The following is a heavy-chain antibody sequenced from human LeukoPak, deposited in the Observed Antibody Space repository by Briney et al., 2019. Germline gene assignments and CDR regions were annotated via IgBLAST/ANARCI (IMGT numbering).Heavy chain of an antibody. Sequence: GASVKVSCKASGGTFSSYAISWVRQAPGQGLEWMGGIIPIFGTANYAQKFQGRVTITADKSTSTAYMELSSLRSEDTAVYYCARAAVPTGDYYYYMDVWGKGTTVTVSS. CDR3: ARAAVPTGDYYYYMDV. V-gene: IGHV1-69*06. D-gene: IGHD3-10*01. J-gene: IGHJ6*03. CDR2: IIPIFGTA. CDR1: GGTFSSYA.